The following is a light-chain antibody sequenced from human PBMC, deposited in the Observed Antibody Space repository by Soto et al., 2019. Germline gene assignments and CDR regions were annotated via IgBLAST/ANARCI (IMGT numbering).Light chain of an antibody. V-gene: IGLV1-44*01. CDR1: SSNIGGNS. CDR3: AAWDDSLDGYV. J-gene: IGLJ1*01. Sequence: QSVLAQPPSASGSPGQRVTFSRSASSSNIGGNSVNWYQQLPGTAPKLLIYSKNQRPSGVPDRFFGSKSVTSASLAISGLQSDDEADYFCAAWDDSLDGYVFGAGTKVTVL. CDR2: SKN.